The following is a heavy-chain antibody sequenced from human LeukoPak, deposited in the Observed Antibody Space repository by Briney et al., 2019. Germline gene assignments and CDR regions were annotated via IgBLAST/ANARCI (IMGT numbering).Heavy chain of an antibody. J-gene: IGHJ4*02. V-gene: IGHV3-23*01. CDR2: ISGSGSNT. D-gene: IGHD3-22*01. Sequence: PGGSLRLSCAASGFTFSSYEMNWVRQAPGKGLEWVSSISGSGSNTYYADSVKGRFTISRDNSKNTLYLQMNSLRAEDTAVYYCARDGAMYDSSGYFDYWGQGTLVTVSS. CDR1: GFTFSSYE. CDR3: ARDGAMYDSSGYFDY.